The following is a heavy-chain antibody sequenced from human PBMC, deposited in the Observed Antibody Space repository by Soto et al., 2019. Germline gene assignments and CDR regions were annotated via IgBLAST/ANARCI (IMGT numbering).Heavy chain of an antibody. D-gene: IGHD1-1*01. J-gene: IGHJ4*02. Sequence: EVQLVESGGGLVKPGGSLRLSCVASGFTFSNAWMTWVRQAPGKGLEWVGRIKSNSDGGTTYYAAPVEGRFTISRDYATNTVFLQMNSLKTEDSAVYYCTTTGTIDYWGQGTLVTVSS. CDR1: GFTFSNAW. V-gene: IGHV3-15*01. CDR3: TTTGTIDY. CDR2: IKSNSDGGTT.